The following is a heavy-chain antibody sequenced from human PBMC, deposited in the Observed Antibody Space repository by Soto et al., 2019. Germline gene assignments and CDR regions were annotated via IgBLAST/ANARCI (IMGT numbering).Heavy chain of an antibody. CDR3: ARGFIESGYYDILTGPAPSYYFDY. CDR1: GGSFSGYY. Sequence: TSETLSLTCAVYGGSFSGYYWSWIRQPPGKGLEWIGEINHSGSTNYNPSLKSRVTISVDTSKNQFSLKLSSVTAADTAVYYCARGFIESGYYDILTGPAPSYYFDYWGQGTLVTVSS. D-gene: IGHD3-9*01. J-gene: IGHJ4*02. CDR2: INHSGST. V-gene: IGHV4-34*01.